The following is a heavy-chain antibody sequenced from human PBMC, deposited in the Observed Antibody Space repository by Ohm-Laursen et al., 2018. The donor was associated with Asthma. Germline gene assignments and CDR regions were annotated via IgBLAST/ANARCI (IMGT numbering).Heavy chain of an antibody. Sequence: SLRLSCTAAGFTFSSYGMHWVRQAPGKGLEWVAVISYDGSNKYYADSVKGRFTISRDNSKNTLYLQMNSLRAEDTAAYYCARGLITMVRGGLNYYYYGMDVWGQGTTVTVSS. V-gene: IGHV3-30*03. J-gene: IGHJ6*02. CDR3: ARGLITMVRGGLNYYYYGMDV. CDR2: ISYDGSNK. CDR1: GFTFSSYG. D-gene: IGHD3-10*01.